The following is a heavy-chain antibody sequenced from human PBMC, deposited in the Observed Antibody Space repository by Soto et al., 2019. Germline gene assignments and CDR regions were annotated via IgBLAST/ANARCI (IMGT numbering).Heavy chain of an antibody. V-gene: IGHV1-8*02. CDR1: GFTFSAYY. CDR3: ARGPIVVVPAAIKGIDYYYYMDV. CDR2: MNPNSGNT. Sequence: ASVKVSCKASGFTFSAYYIYWVRQAPGQGLEWMGWMNPNSGNTGYAQKFQGRVTMTRNTSISTAYMELSSLRSEDTAVYYCARGPIVVVPAAIKGIDYYYYMDVWGKGTTVTVSS. D-gene: IGHD2-2*02. J-gene: IGHJ6*03.